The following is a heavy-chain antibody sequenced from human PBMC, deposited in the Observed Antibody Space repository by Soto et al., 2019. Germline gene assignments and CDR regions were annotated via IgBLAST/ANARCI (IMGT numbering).Heavy chain of an antibody. Sequence: QVQLVQSGAEVKKPGASVKVSCKASGYTFTRDQIHWVRQAPGQGLEWMGMIDPSGGKTNYAQKFQGRVTMTRDTSTCTVYMALSSLRSDDTAIYFCARVMRSLLSITALDTWGQGTLVTVSS. CDR2: IDPSGGKT. D-gene: IGHD5-18*01. CDR1: GYTFTRDQ. J-gene: IGHJ5*02. V-gene: IGHV1-46*01. CDR3: ARVMRSLLSITALDT.